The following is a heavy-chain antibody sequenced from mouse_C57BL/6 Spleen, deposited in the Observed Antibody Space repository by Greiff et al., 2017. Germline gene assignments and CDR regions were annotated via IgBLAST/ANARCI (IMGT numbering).Heavy chain of an antibody. CDR1: GFTFSSYG. V-gene: IGHV5-6*01. CDR2: ISSGGSYT. CDR3: ARQGSGGYFDY. D-gene: IGHD4-1*01. J-gene: IGHJ2*01. Sequence: EVQVVESGGDLVKPGGSLKLSCAASGFTFSSYGMSWVRQTPDKRLEWVATISSGGSYTYYPDSVKGRFTISRDNAKNTLYLQMSSLKSEDTAMYYCARQGSGGYFDYRGDGATLTDSS.